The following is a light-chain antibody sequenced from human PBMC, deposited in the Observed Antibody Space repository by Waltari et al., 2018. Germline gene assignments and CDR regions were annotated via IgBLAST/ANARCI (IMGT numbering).Light chain of an antibody. CDR2: EDS. CDR3: CSYAGSSTVYI. V-gene: IGLV2-23*02. CDR1: NTDVGNYEL. Sequence: QSALSQPVSVSASPGQSITISCTGTNTDVGNYELVSWYQQYPGKAPKLLIFEDSRRPSGISARFSGSKYGNTASLTITGLQADDEADYYCCSYAGSSTVYIFGTGTKVTV. J-gene: IGLJ1*01.